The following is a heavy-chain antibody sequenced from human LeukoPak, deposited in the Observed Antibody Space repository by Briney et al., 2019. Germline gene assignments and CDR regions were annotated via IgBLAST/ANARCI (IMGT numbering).Heavy chain of an antibody. CDR1: GFTFSNYW. CDR3: VRGQGVQWNY. V-gene: IGHV3-7*03. J-gene: IGHJ4*02. Sequence: GGSLRLSCAASGFTFSNYWMSCVRQAPGKGLEWVANIKQDGGEKHYVDSVKGRFTISRDNAKNSLYLQMNSLRADDTAVYYCVRGQGVQWNYWGQGTQVTVSS. CDR2: IKQDGGEK. D-gene: IGHD1-26*01.